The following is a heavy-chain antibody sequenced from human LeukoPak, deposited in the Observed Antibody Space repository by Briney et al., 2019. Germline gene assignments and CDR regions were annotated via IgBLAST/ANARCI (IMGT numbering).Heavy chain of an antibody. V-gene: IGHV3-48*02. D-gene: IGHD3-22*01. CDR1: GFTFSSYA. J-gene: IGHJ3*02. CDR3: ARGYRYDSSGYYYAFDI. Sequence: GGSLRLSCAASGFTFSSYAMNWVRQAPGKGLEWVSYISSSSSTIYYADSVKGRFTISRDNAKNSLYLQMNRLRDEATAVYYCARGYRYDSSGYYYAFDIWGQGTMVTVSS. CDR2: ISSSSSTI.